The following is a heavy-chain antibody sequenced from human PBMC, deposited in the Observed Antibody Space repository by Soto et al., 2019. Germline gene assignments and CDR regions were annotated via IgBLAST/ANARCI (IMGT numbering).Heavy chain of an antibody. CDR1: GYSVSSSDYY. D-gene: IGHD6-19*01. CDR2: MLYSGLT. V-gene: IGHV4-39*02. Sequence: SSETLSLTCSVSGYSVSSSDYYWAWIRQPPGKGLEWIGSMLYSGLTYYNPSLKSRVTLSVDTSKNQFSLKLSSVTAADTAVYYCARETRIHSWYSSGWFYPFWGQGTLVTVSS. J-gene: IGHJ4*02. CDR3: ARETRIHSWYSSGWFYPF.